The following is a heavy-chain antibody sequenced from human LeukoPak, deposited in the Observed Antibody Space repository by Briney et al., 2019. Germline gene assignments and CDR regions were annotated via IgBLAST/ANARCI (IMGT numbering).Heavy chain of an antibody. CDR1: GFTFSSYS. Sequence: GGSLRLSCAASGFTFSSYSMNWVRQAPGKGLEWVSAISGSGGSTYYADPVKGRFTISRDNSKNTLYLQMNSLRAEDTAVYYCAKLRIAAAVLGSWGQGTLVTVSS. J-gene: IGHJ4*02. CDR3: AKLRIAAAVLGS. CDR2: ISGSGGST. V-gene: IGHV3-23*01. D-gene: IGHD6-13*01.